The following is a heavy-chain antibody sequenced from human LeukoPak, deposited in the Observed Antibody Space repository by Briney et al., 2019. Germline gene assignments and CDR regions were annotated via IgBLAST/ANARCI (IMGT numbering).Heavy chain of an antibody. CDR3: ARVHSSGWHPYPDY. V-gene: IGHV4-61*08. J-gene: IGHJ4*02. CDR1: GGSISSGVYY. CDR2: IYYSGST. Sequence: PSQTLSLTCTVSGGSISSGVYYWSWIRQHPGKGLEWIGYIYYSGSTNYNPSLKSRVTISVDTSKNQFSLKLSSVTAADTAVYYCARVHSSGWHPYPDYWGQGTLVTVSS. D-gene: IGHD6-19*01.